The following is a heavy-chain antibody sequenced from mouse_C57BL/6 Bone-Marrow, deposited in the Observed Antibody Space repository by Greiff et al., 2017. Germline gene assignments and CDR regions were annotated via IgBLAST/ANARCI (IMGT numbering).Heavy chain of an antibody. J-gene: IGHJ1*03. V-gene: IGHV5-15*01. CDR1: GFTFSDYG. CDR3: AREWYFDV. Sequence: EVHLVESGGGLVQPGGSLKLSCAASGFTFSDYGMAWVRQAPRKGHEWVAFISNLAYSIYYADTVTGRFTISRENAKNTQYLEMSSLRSEDTAMYYCAREWYFDVWGTGTTVTVSS. CDR2: ISNLAYSI.